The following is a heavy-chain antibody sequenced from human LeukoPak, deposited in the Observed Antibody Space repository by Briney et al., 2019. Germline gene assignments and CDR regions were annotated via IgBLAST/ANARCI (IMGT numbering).Heavy chain of an antibody. Sequence: SETLSLTCAVYGGSFSGYYWSWIRQPPGKGLEWIGEINHSGSTNYNPSLKSRVTISVDTSKNQFSLKLSSVTAADTAVYYCARVGRWYYGSGSYYYYYYMDVWGKGTTVTVSS. D-gene: IGHD3-10*01. J-gene: IGHJ6*03. V-gene: IGHV4-34*01. CDR3: ARVGRWYYGSGSYYYYYYMDV. CDR1: GGSFSGYY. CDR2: INHSGST.